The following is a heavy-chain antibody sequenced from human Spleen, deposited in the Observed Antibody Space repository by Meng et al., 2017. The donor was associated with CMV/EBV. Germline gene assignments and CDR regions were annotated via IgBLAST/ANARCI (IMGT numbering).Heavy chain of an antibody. CDR2: VYYSGST. Sequence: GGALSRGAYDWSWIRQPPGKGLEWIGCVYYSGSTNYNPSFKSRGTISVDTSKNQFSLSLKSVTALDTAVYFCAGTYYGSGSDFAPAYWGQGRLVTVSS. V-gene: IGHV4-61*08. D-gene: IGHD3-10*01. J-gene: IGHJ4*02. CDR1: GGALSRGAYD. CDR3: AGTYYGSGSDFAPAY.